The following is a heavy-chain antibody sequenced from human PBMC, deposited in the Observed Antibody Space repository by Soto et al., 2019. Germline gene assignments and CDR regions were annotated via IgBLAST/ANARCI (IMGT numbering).Heavy chain of an antibody. J-gene: IGHJ4*02. CDR1: GYTFSSYH. V-gene: IGHV1-18*01. CDR2: ISAYNGNT. Sequence: QIQLVQSGAEVKKPGASVKVSCKASGYTFSSYHITWVRQAPGQGLEWMGWISAYNGNTNYAQNLQGIVTITTDPSTSTAYMELRSLRSDDTAVYYCARDLPPVDYWGQGTLVTVSS. CDR3: ARDLPPVDY.